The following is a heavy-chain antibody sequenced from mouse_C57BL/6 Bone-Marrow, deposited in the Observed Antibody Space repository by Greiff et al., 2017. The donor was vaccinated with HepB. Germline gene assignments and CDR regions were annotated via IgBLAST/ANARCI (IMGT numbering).Heavy chain of an antibody. CDR1: GYAFSSSW. D-gene: IGHD2-2*01. Sequence: QVQLKESGPELVKPGASVKISCKASGYAFSSSWMNWVKQRPGKGLEWIGRIYPGDGDTNYNGKFKGKATLTADKSSSTAYMQLSSLTSEDSAVYFCEREGGVTLYAMDYWGQGTSVTVSS. J-gene: IGHJ4*01. V-gene: IGHV1-82*01. CDR3: EREGGVTLYAMDY. CDR2: IYPGDGDT.